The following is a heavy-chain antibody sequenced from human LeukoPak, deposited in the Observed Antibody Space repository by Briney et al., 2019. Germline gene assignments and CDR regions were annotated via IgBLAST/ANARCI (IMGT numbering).Heavy chain of an antibody. V-gene: IGHV4-59*01. CDR3: ARTKKWLAFDD. Sequence: SETLSLTCTVSGGSISSYYWSWIRQPPGKGLEWIGYIYYSGSTNYNPSLKSRVTISVDTSKNQFSLKLNSVTAADTAVYFCARTKKWLAFDDWGQGTMVTVSS. D-gene: IGHD6-19*01. J-gene: IGHJ3*01. CDR1: GGSISSYY. CDR2: IYYSGST.